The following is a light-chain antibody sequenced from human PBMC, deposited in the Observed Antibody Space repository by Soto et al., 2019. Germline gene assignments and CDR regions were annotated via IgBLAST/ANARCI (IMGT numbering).Light chain of an antibody. Sequence: EIVLTQSPGTLSLSPGERATLSCRASQSVTNNYLAWYQQKPGQAPSLLIYHASSRATGIPDRFNGSGSGTDFTLTISRLEPEDFAIYYCQHYASSPLTFGQGTKVEIK. V-gene: IGKV3-20*01. J-gene: IGKJ1*01. CDR3: QHYASSPLT. CDR1: QSVTNNY. CDR2: HAS.